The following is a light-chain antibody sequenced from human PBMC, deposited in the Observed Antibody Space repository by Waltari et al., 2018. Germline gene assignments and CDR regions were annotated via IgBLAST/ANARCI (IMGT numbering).Light chain of an antibody. Sequence: DIAMTQSPDSLAVSLGERATINCKSSQSVLYSSNNKNYLAWYQQKSGQPPKLLIYWASTRESGVPDRFSGSGSGTDFTLTISSLQAEDVAVYYCQQYFSTPPVTFGGGTKVEIK. CDR3: QQYFSTPPVT. CDR2: WAS. CDR1: QSVLYSSNNKNY. J-gene: IGKJ4*01. V-gene: IGKV4-1*01.